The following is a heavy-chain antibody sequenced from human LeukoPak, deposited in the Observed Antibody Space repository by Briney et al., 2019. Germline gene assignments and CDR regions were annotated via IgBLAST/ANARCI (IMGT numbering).Heavy chain of an antibody. CDR1: GYTFTGHY. V-gene: IGHV1-2*02. CDR2: INPNSGGT. Sequence: ASVTVSCKPSGYTFTGHYLHWVRQAPGQGLEWMGWINPNSGGTNYAQKFQGRVTMTRDTSISTVHMDLGRLRSDDSAVYYCARGIVGDPQDYWGQGTQVIVSS. CDR3: ARGIVGDPQDY. D-gene: IGHD1-26*01. J-gene: IGHJ4*02.